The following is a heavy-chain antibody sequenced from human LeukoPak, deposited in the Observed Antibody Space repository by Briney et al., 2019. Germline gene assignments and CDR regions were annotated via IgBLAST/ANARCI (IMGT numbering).Heavy chain of an antibody. CDR1: GGSISSYY. J-gene: IGHJ4*02. CDR3: ARAVERNVRAAGSFDY. Sequence: PSETLSLTCTVSGGSISSYYWSWIRQPSGKGLEWIGYIYYSGSTNYNPSLKSRVTISVDTSKNQFSLKLSSVTAADTAVYYCARAVERNVRAAGSFDYWGQGTLVTVSS. V-gene: IGHV4-59*01. CDR2: IYYSGST. D-gene: IGHD1-1*01.